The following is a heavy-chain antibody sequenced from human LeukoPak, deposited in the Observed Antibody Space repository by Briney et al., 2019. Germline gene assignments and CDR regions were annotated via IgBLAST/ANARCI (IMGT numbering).Heavy chain of an antibody. Sequence: PSETLSLTCAVSGGSISSTNWWSWVRQAPGKGLEWIGEIYHSGSTNYNPSLKSRVTISVDKSKNQFSLKLSSVTAADTAVYYCARHEGSNIWSSFDYWGQGTLVTVSS. D-gene: IGHD6-13*01. CDR1: GGSISSTNW. CDR2: IYHSGST. CDR3: ARHEGSNIWSSFDY. J-gene: IGHJ4*02. V-gene: IGHV4-4*02.